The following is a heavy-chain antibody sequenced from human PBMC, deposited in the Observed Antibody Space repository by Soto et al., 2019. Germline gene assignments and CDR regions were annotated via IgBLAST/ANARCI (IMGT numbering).Heavy chain of an antibody. J-gene: IGHJ4*02. D-gene: IGHD3-22*01. V-gene: IGHV4-30-4*01. CDR3: ATYYDSSGPTFDY. Sequence: PSETLSLTCTVSGGSISSGDHYWSWVRQPPGKGLEWTAYIYYSGTTYYNPSLKSRVTMSVDTSKNQFSLNLSSVTAADTAVYYCATYYDSSGPTFDYWGQGTLVTVSS. CDR1: GGSISSGDHY. CDR2: IYYSGTT.